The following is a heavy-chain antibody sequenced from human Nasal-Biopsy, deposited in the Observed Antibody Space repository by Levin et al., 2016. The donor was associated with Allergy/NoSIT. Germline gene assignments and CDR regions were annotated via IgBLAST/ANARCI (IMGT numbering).Heavy chain of an antibody. CDR3: AGTNNGNYWWDN. J-gene: IGHJ4*02. Sequence: GGSLRLSCKGSGYSFTNYWIGWVRQLPGKGLEWMGIIYPGASDTRYTKYSPSFQGQVTISADKSISTAYLQWSSLEASDTAIYYCAGTNNGNYWWDNWGQGTLVTVSS. D-gene: IGHD2-8*02. V-gene: IGHV5-51*01. CDR1: GYSFTNYW. CDR2: IYPGASDT.